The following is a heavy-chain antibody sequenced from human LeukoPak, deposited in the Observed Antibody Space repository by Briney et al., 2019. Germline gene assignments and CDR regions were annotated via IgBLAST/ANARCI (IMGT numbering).Heavy chain of an antibody. J-gene: IGHJ4*02. CDR1: GGSFSGYY. CDR3: ARHATNYYDSSGPIDY. CDR2: IYYSGST. Sequence: SETLSLACAVYGGSFSGYYWGWIRQPPGKGLEWIGSIYYSGSTYYNPSLKSRVIISVDTSKNQFSLKLSSVTAADTAVYYCARHATNYYDSSGPIDYWGQGTLVTVSS. V-gene: IGHV4-39*01. D-gene: IGHD3-22*01.